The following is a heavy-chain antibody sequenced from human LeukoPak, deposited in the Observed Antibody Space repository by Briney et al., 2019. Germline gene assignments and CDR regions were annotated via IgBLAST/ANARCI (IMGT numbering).Heavy chain of an antibody. CDR1: GGSISSYY. Sequence: SETLSLTGTGSGGSISSYYWSWIGQPPGKGLEWIGYIYYSGSTNYNPSLKSRVTISVDTSKNQFSLKLSSVTAADTAVYYCARARGVIPVAFDIWGQGTMVTISS. CDR3: ARARGVIPVAFDI. D-gene: IGHD3-10*01. CDR2: IYYSGST. V-gene: IGHV4-59*01. J-gene: IGHJ3*02.